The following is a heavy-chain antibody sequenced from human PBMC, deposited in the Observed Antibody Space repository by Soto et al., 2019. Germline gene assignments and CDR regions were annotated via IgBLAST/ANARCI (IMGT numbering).Heavy chain of an antibody. Sequence: QLVQSGAEVKKPGASVKVSCKASGYTFTDYVIHWVRQAPGQRPEWMGWIHGGNGNTEYSQKFQGRVTITRDTSVTTSHMELSSLRSGDTAVFYCAREDNPQSGTYFFDSWGQGTLVTVSS. D-gene: IGHD1-26*01. CDR2: IHGGNGNT. CDR3: AREDNPQSGTYFFDS. J-gene: IGHJ4*02. V-gene: IGHV1-3*01. CDR1: GYTFTDYV.